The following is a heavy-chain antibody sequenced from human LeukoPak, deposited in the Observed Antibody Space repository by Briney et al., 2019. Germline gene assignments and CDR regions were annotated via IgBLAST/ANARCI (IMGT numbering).Heavy chain of an antibody. J-gene: IGHJ4*02. D-gene: IGHD3-22*01. V-gene: IGHV3-21*01. Sequence: GGSLRLSCAASGFTFSSYWMSWVRQAPGKGLEWVSSISSSGSYIYYADSVKGRFTISRDNAKNSLYLQMNSLRAEDTAVYYCARGGYDSSGYYPFDYWGQGTLVTVSS. CDR1: GFTFSSYW. CDR3: ARGGYDSSGYYPFDY. CDR2: ISSSGSYI.